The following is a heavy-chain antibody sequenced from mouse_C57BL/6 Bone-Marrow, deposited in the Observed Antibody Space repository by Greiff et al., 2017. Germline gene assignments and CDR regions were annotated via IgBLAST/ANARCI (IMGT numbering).Heavy chain of an antibody. D-gene: IGHD2-2*01. Sequence: EVMLVESGGGLVKPGGSLKLSCAASGFTFSDYGMHWVRQAPGKGLEWVAYISSGSSTIYYADTVKGRVTISTDNANNTLFLQLSSLRSEDTAVYYCARRDGGYLAWFAYWGQGTLVTVSA. CDR1: GFTFSDYG. CDR2: ISSGSSTI. CDR3: ARRDGGYLAWFAY. J-gene: IGHJ3*01. V-gene: IGHV5-17*01.